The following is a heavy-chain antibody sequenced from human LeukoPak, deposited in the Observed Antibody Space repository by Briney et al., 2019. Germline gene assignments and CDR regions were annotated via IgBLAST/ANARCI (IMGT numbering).Heavy chain of an antibody. CDR1: GFTFSSYG. CDR3: ARGPLRFLEWLLYDYYYGMDV. Sequence: GGSLRLSCAASGFTFSSYGVHWVRQAPGKGLEWVAVIWYDGSNKYYADSVKGRFTISRDNSKNTLYLQMNSLRAEDTAVYYCARGPLRFLEWLLYDYYYGMDVWGQGTTVTVSS. V-gene: IGHV3-33*01. J-gene: IGHJ6*02. CDR2: IWYDGSNK. D-gene: IGHD3-3*01.